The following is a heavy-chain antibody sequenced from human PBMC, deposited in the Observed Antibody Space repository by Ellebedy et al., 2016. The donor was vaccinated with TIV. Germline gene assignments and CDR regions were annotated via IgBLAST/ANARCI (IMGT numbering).Heavy chain of an antibody. J-gene: IGHJ3*02. CDR3: VRDGSYGDYFSPRHAFNM. D-gene: IGHD4-17*01. Sequence: PGGSLRLSCAASGFTFSSYWMSWVRQAPGKGLEWVANINQDGSEKYYVESVKGRFSMSRDNAKNSLYLQMNSLRAEDTALYYCVRDGSYGDYFSPRHAFNMWGQGTMVTVSS. CDR2: INQDGSEK. CDR1: GFTFSSYW. V-gene: IGHV3-7*01.